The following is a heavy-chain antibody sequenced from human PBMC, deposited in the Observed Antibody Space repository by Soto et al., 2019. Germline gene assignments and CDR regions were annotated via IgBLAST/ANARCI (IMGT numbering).Heavy chain of an antibody. CDR3: ARDGHRGPSDAFDV. D-gene: IGHD3-10*01. J-gene: IGHJ3*01. CDR1: GFSSSNYE. CDR2: ISTTGTSP. V-gene: IGHV3-48*03. Sequence: QPGGSLRLSCTASGFSSSNYEMNWIRQAPGKGLEWVSHISTTGTSPYYADSVRGRFTVSRDTANNSIYLQMNSLRAEDTALYYCARDGHRGPSDAFDVWGQGTMVTVSS.